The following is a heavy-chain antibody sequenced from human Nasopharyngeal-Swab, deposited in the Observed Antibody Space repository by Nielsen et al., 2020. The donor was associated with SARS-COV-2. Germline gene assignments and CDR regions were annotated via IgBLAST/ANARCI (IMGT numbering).Heavy chain of an antibody. D-gene: IGHD1-20*01. V-gene: IGHV1-69*13. Sequence: SVKVSCKASGVTFRNYAFSWVRQAPGQRLEWMGGFIPLFGSANYAQRFQGRLTITADESTSTAYMELSSLRSEDTAVYYCARGNNWSAIGGHFDYWGQGTLVTVSS. J-gene: IGHJ4*02. CDR2: FIPLFGSA. CDR3: ARGNNWSAIGGHFDY. CDR1: GVTFRNYA.